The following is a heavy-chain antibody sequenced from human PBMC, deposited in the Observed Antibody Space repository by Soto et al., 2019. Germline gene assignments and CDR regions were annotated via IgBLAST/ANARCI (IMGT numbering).Heavy chain of an antibody. V-gene: IGHV3-74*01. CDR1: GVTFSSYW. J-gene: IGHJ5*02. CDR3: ARVGIVKVGVLRPNWFDP. D-gene: IGHD2-15*01. Sequence: VQLVESGGGLVQPGGSLRLSCAASGVTFSSYWMHWVRQAPGKGLVWVSRINSDGSSTSYADSVKGRFTISRDNAKNTLYLQMNSLRAEDTAVYYCARVGIVKVGVLRPNWFDPWGQGTLVTVSS. CDR2: INSDGSST.